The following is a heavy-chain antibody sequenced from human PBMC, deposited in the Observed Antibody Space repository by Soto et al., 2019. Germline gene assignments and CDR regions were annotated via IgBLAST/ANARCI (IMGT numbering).Heavy chain of an antibody. J-gene: IGHJ4*02. CDR3: ARDGRYCSGGSCSMGLYFDY. CDR2: INPSGGST. D-gene: IGHD2-15*01. V-gene: IGHV1-46*01. CDR1: GYTFTSYY. Sequence: ASVKVSCKASGYTFTSYYMHWVRQAPGQGLEWMGIINPSGGSTSYAQKFQGRVTMTRDTSTSTVYMELSSLRSEDTAVYYCARDGRYCSGGSCSMGLYFDYCGQGPLVTVSS.